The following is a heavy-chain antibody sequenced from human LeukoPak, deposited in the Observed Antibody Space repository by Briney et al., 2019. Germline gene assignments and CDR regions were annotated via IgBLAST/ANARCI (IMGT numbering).Heavy chain of an antibody. Sequence: GGSLRLSCAASGFTFTNAWMYWVRQAPGKGLEWVARTKSRTDGGTTDYAAPVKGRFTISRDDSKNTLYLEMNSLKTEDTGVFYCATRINRDGYNWAYDYWGQGTLVTVSS. J-gene: IGHJ4*02. CDR3: ATRINRDGYNWAYDY. V-gene: IGHV3-15*01. D-gene: IGHD5-24*01. CDR1: GFTFTNAW. CDR2: TKSRTDGGTT.